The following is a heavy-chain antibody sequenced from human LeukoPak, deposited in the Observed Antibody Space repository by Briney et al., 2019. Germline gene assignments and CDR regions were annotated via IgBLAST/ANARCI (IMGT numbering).Heavy chain of an antibody. V-gene: IGHV3-23*01. Sequence: GGSLRLSCVASGFTFSSYAMSWVRQAPGKGLEWVSAISGSGGSTYYAGSVRGRFTISRDNSKNTLYLQVNSLRAEDTAVYYCAKAKAAAGTGMRYFDYWGQGTLVTVSS. D-gene: IGHD6-13*01. J-gene: IGHJ4*02. CDR2: ISGSGGST. CDR1: GFTFSSYA. CDR3: AKAKAAAGTGMRYFDY.